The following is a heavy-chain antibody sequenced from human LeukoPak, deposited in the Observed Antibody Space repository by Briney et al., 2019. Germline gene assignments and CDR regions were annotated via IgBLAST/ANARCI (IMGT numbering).Heavy chain of an antibody. D-gene: IGHD1-26*01. V-gene: IGHV1-46*01. J-gene: IGHJ4*02. Sequence: ASVKVSCKASGYTFTSYYMHWVRQAPAQGLEWMGIINPSGGSTSYAQKFQGRVTMTRDTSTSTVYMELSSLRSEDTAVYYCASISRSYLSYFDYWGQGTLVTVSS. CDR3: ASISRSYLSYFDY. CDR1: GYTFTSYY. CDR2: INPSGGST.